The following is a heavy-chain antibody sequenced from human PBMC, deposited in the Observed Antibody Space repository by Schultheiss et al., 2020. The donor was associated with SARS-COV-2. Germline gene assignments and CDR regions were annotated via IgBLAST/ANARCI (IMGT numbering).Heavy chain of an antibody. V-gene: IGHV4-39*01. CDR1: GGSISSSSYY. CDR3: ARGKARQYSSAWYYFDY. J-gene: IGHJ4*02. CDR2: INHSGST. Sequence: SETLSLTCTVSGGSISSSSYYWGWIRQPPGKGLEWIGEINHSGSTNYNPSLQGRVTISVDTSTTQFSLNLTSVTAADTAVYYCARGKARQYSSAWYYFDYWGQGTLVTVSS. D-gene: IGHD6-19*01.